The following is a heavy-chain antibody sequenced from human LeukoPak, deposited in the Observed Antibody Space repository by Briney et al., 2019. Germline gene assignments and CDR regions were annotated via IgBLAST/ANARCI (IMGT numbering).Heavy chain of an antibody. V-gene: IGHV4-39*01. CDR3: THSSSSGGFDY. Sequence: SETLSLTCTVSGGSIISSSYYWGWIRQPPGKGLEWIGSIYYSGSTYYNPSLKSRVTISVDTSKNQFSLKLSSVTAADTAVYYCTHSSSSGGFDYWGQGTLVTVSS. CDR2: IYYSGST. D-gene: IGHD6-6*01. J-gene: IGHJ4*02. CDR1: GGSIISSSYY.